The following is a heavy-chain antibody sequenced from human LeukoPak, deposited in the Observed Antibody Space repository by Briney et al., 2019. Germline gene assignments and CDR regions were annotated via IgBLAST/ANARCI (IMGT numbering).Heavy chain of an antibody. V-gene: IGHV2-5*02. CDR3: AHILLPEGNFDY. Sequence: WIRQPXXXALEWLALIYWDDDKRYSPSLKSRLTITKDTSKNQVVLTMTNMDPVDTATYYCAHILLPEGNFDYWGQGTLVTVSS. D-gene: IGHD3-22*01. J-gene: IGHJ4*02. CDR2: IYWDDDK.